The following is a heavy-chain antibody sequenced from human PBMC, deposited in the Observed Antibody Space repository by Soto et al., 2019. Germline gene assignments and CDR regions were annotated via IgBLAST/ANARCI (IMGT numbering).Heavy chain of an antibody. Sequence: SQTLSLTCAISGDSVSSNSAAWNWIRQSPSRGLEWLGRTYYMSMWYNDYAVSVKIRITINPDTSKNQFSLQLNSVTPEDTAVYYCARDSIAVAGTIDYWGQGTLVTVSS. CDR2: TYYMSMWYN. J-gene: IGHJ4*02. V-gene: IGHV6-1*01. CDR3: ARDSIAVAGTIDY. D-gene: IGHD6-19*01. CDR1: GDSVSSNSAA.